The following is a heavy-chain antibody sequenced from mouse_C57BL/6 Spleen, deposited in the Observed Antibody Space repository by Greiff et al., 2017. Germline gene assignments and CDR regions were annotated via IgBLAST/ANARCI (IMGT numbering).Heavy chain of an antibody. CDR1: GFNIKDYY. Sequence: EVQLQQSGAELVKPGASVKLSCTASGFNIKDYYMHWVKQRTEQGLEWIGRIDPEDGETKYAPKFQGKATITADTSSNTADLQLSSLTSEDTAVYYCARGATDYFDYWGQGTTLTVSS. CDR3: ARGATDYFDY. J-gene: IGHJ2*01. CDR2: IDPEDGET. D-gene: IGHD1-1*01. V-gene: IGHV14-2*01.